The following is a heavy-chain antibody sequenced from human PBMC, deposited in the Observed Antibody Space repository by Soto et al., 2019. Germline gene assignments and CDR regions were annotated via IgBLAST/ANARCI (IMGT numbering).Heavy chain of an antibody. CDR2: INHSGST. CDR3: ARGYGSNFDY. J-gene: IGHJ4*02. D-gene: IGHD6-19*01. V-gene: IGHV4-34*01. CDR1: GGSFSGYY. Sequence: SETLSLTCAVYGGSFSGYYWNWIRQPPGKGLEWIGEINHSGSTNYNPSLKSRVTISVDTSKNQFSLKLSSVTAADTAVYYCARGYGSNFDYWSQETLVTVSS.